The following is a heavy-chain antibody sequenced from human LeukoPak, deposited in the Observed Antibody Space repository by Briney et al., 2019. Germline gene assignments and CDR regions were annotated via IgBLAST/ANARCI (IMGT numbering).Heavy chain of an antibody. CDR1: GGSFSGYY. J-gene: IGHJ4*02. CDR3: AGGTIFGVVNTFDY. CDR2: INHSGST. Sequence: SETLSLTCAVYGGSFSGYYWSWIRQPPGKGLEWIGEINHSGSTNYNPSLKSRVTISVDTSKNQFSLKLSSVTAADTAVYYCAGGTIFGVVNTFDYWGQGTLVTVSS. D-gene: IGHD3-3*01. V-gene: IGHV4-34*01.